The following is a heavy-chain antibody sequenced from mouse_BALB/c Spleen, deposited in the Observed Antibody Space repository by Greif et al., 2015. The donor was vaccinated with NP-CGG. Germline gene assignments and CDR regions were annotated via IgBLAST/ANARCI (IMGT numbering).Heavy chain of an antibody. V-gene: IGHV1-82*01. D-gene: IGHD2-14*01. J-gene: IGHJ3*01. CDR1: GYAFSSSW. CDR3: ARAYYRYDGGPWFAY. Sequence: QVQLQQSGPELVRPGASVKISCKASGYAFSSSWMNWVKQRPGQGLEWIGRIYPGDGDTNYNGKFKGKATLTADKSSSTAYMQLSSLTSVDSAVYFCARAYYRYDGGPWFAYWGQGTLVTVSA. CDR2: IYPGDGDT.